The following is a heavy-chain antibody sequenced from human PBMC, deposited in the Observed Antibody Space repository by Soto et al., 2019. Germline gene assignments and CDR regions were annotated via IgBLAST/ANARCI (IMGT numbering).Heavy chain of an antibody. CDR2: ISAYNGNT. CDR1: GYTFTSYA. D-gene: IGHD3-3*01. V-gene: IGHV1-3*01. Sequence: QVQLVQSGAEVKKPGASVKVSCKASGYTFTSYAMHWVRQAPGQRLEWMGWISAYNGNTNYAQKLQGRVTMTTDTSTSTAYMELRSLRSDDTAVYYCARMRSGYFCYGMDVWGQGTTVTVSS. CDR3: ARMRSGYFCYGMDV. J-gene: IGHJ6*02.